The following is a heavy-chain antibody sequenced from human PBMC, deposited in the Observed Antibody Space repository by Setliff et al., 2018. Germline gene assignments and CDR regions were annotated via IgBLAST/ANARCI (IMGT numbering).Heavy chain of an antibody. D-gene: IGHD5-12*01. J-gene: IGHJ4*02. CDR2: IQGSGNT. CDR1: GGSVGSGNFY. CDR3: AGTPARGTTWLSPFDY. V-gene: IGHV4-61*02. Sequence: SETLSLTCTVSGGSVGSGNFYWSWIRQTAGKGLEWIGLIQGSGNTNYNPSLQSRVTISIDTSKNQFSLKMTSVTAADTALYYCAGTPARGTTWLSPFDYWGQGTLVTVSS.